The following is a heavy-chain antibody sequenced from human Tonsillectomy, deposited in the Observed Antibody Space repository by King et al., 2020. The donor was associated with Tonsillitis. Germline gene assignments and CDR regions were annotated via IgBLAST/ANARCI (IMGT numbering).Heavy chain of an antibody. CDR1: GGSVSSTNYY. D-gene: IGHD5/OR15-5a*01. J-gene: IGHJ4*02. CDR2: IYYSGST. V-gene: IGHV4-61*01. Sequence: QVQLQESGPGLVKPSETLSLTCTVSGGSVSSTNYYWSWIRQPPGKGLEWIGYIYYSGSTNYNPSLKSRVTISVDTSKNQFSLKLSSVTAADTAVYYCARGGGVYNYYVSLWGQGTLVTVSS. CDR3: ARGGGVYNYYVSL.